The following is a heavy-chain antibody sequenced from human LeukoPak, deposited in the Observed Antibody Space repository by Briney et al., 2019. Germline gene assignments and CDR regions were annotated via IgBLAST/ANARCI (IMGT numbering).Heavy chain of an antibody. CDR3: VRYDSTYQGNCFDP. J-gene: IGHJ5*02. CDR1: GYTFTSYA. Sequence: GASVKVSCKASGYTFTSYAMNWVRQAPGQGLEWMGWINTNTGNPTYAQGFTGRFVFSLDTSVSTAYLQISSLKAEDTAVYYCVRYDSTYQGNCFDPWGQGTLVTVSS. D-gene: IGHD3-22*01. CDR2: INTNTGNP. V-gene: IGHV7-4-1*02.